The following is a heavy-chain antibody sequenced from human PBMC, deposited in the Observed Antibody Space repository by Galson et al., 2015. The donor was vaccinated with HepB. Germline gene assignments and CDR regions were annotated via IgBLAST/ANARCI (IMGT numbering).Heavy chain of an antibody. Sequence: SVKVSCKASGFTFSSSVMQWVRQARGQRLEWIGWIVVGSGKTNYAQKFQERVTITRDRSTRVAYMEVSSLRSEDTAVYYCAAVGLGGVGLLPRDYYYYTMDVWGQGTTVTVSS. CDR3: AAVGLGGVGLLPRDYYYYTMDV. V-gene: IGHV1-58*02. D-gene: IGHD2-15*01. CDR2: IVVGSGKT. CDR1: GFTFSSSV. J-gene: IGHJ6*02.